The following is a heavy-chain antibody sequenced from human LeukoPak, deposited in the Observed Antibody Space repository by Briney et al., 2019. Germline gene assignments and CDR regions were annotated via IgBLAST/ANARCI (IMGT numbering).Heavy chain of an antibody. CDR1: GGSISSYC. J-gene: IGHJ4*02. CDR2: IYYNGNT. Sequence: SETLSLTCTVSGGSISSYCWSWIRQPPGKELEWIGYIYYNGNTNYNPSLNSRVTMSVDTSKNQFSLRLSSVTAADTAVYYCARGGSSSSLNHFDYWGQGTLVTVSS. V-gene: IGHV4-59*01. D-gene: IGHD6-13*01. CDR3: ARGGSSSSLNHFDY.